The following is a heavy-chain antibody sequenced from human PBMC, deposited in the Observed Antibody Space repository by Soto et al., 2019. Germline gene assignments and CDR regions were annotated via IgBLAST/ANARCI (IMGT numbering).Heavy chain of an antibody. CDR3: ARQYDYIWGTSSAFDI. CDR2: IYYSGST. Sequence: SETLSLTCTVSGGSISSSSYYWGWIRQPPGKGLEWIGSIYYSGSTYYNPSLKSRVTISVDTSKNQFSLKLSSVTAADTAVYYCARQYDYIWGTSSAFDIWGQGTMVTVS. J-gene: IGHJ3*02. CDR1: GGSISSSSYY. V-gene: IGHV4-39*01. D-gene: IGHD3-16*01.